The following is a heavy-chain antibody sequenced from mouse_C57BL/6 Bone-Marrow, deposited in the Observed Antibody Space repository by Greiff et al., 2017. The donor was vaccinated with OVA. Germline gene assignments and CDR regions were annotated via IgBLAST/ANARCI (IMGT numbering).Heavy chain of an antibody. CDR3: ASPSVEGYFDV. Sequence: QVQLQQSGAELVKPGASVKLSCKASGYTFTSYWMPWVKQRPGQGLEWIGEIDPSDSYTNYNQKFKGKATLTVDTSSSTAYMQLSSLTSEDSAVYYCASPSVEGYFDVWGTGTTVTVSS. CDR1: GYTFTSYW. J-gene: IGHJ1*03. CDR2: IDPSDSYT. V-gene: IGHV1-50*01.